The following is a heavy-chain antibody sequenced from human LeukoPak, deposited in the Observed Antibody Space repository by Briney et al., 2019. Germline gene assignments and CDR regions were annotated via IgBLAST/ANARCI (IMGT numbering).Heavy chain of an antibody. V-gene: IGHV3-74*01. J-gene: IGHJ4*02. Sequence: GGSLRLSCAASGFTFSTYWMHWVRQAPGKGLVWVSRISSDGSITGYADSVKGRFTISRDNSKNTLYLQMNSLRAGDTAVYYCARDFVSDYWGQGTLVTVSS. CDR3: ARDFVSDY. CDR2: ISSDGSIT. CDR1: GFTFSTYW.